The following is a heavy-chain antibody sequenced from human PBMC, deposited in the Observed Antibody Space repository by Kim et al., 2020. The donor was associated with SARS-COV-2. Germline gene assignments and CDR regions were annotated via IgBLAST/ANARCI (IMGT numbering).Heavy chain of an antibody. J-gene: IGHJ4*02. V-gene: IGHV1-18*04. CDR1: GYTFTSYR. CDR3: AMDCSGGSYYSGRFDY. Sequence: ASVKVSCKASGYTFTSYRISWVRQAPGQGLEWMGWINSYNANTNYAQRLQGRVTMTTDTSTRTSYMELGNLISDDTAVYYCAMDCSGGSYYSGRFDYWGQGTLVTVSS. CDR2: INSYNANT. D-gene: IGHD2-15*01.